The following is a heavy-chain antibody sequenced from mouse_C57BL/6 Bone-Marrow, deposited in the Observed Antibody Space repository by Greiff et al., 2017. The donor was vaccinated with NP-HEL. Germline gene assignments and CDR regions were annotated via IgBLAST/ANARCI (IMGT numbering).Heavy chain of an antibody. CDR1: GYSFTSYY. CDR3: AGDSSGDRGDAMDY. D-gene: IGHD3-2*02. J-gene: IGHJ4*01. V-gene: IGHV1-66*01. CDR2: IYPGSGNT. Sequence: VQLQQSGPELVKPGASVKISCKASGYSFTSYYIHWVKQRPGQGLEWIGWIYPGSGNTKYNEKFKGKATLTADTSSSTAYMQLSSLTSEDSAVYYCAGDSSGDRGDAMDYWGQGTSVTVSS.